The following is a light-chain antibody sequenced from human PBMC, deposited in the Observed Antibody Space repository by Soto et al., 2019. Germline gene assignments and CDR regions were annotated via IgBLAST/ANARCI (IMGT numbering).Light chain of an antibody. CDR1: QSVSSY. CDR2: DAS. J-gene: IGKJ1*01. V-gene: IGKV3-11*01. Sequence: EIVLTQSPATLSLSPGERATLSCRASQSVSSYLAWYQHKPGKAPRLLIYDASNMATGIPARFSGSGSGTDFTLTISSLEPEDFAVYYCQQRSNWPRTFGQGTKVEIK. CDR3: QQRSNWPRT.